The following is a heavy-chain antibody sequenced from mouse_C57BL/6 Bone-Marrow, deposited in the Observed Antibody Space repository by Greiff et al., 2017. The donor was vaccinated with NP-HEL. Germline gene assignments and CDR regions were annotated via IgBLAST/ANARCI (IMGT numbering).Heavy chain of an antibody. J-gene: IGHJ2*01. D-gene: IGHD1-1*01. V-gene: IGHV5-6*01. CDR2: ISSGGSCT. CDR3: ARHPLLFDY. CDR1: GFTFSSYG. Sequence: EVQLVESGGDLVKPGGSLKLSCAASGFTFSSYGMSWVRQTPDKRLEWVATISSGGSCTYYLDSVKGRFTISRDNAKNTLYLQMSSLKSEDTAMYYCARHPLLFDYWGQGTTLTVSS.